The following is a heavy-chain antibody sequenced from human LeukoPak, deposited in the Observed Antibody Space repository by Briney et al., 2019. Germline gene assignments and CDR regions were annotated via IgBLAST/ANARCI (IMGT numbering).Heavy chain of an antibody. J-gene: IGHJ4*02. V-gene: IGHV4-34*01. CDR2: INHSGST. CDR1: GGSFSGYY. CDR3: ARGRPTTAGTGEFDY. D-gene: IGHD6-13*01. Sequence: SETLSLTCAVYGGSFSGYYWSWIRQPPGKGLEWIGEINHSGSTNYNPSLKSRVTISVDTSKNQFSLKLSSVTAADTAVYYCARGRPTTAGTGEFDYWGQGTLVTVSS.